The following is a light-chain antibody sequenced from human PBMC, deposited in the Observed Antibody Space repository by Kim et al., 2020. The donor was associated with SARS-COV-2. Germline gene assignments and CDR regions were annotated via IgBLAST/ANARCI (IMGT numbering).Light chain of an antibody. J-gene: IGLJ3*02. CDR2: RNN. V-gene: IGLV10-54*01. Sequence: QTAKRTCTGTINNVGNDGAAWLQEHRGHPPKLLSYRNNNRPLGISESLSASRSGNTASLTITGLQPGDEADYYCSAWDSSLTAWVFGGGTQLTVL. CDR3: SAWDSSLTAWV. CDR1: INNVGNDG.